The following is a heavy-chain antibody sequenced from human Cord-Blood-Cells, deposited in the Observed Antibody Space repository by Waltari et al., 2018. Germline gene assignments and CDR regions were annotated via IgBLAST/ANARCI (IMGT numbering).Heavy chain of an antibody. CDR3: ARDSVGSYDY. CDR2: IWYDGSNK. J-gene: IGHJ4*02. CDR1: GFTFSSYG. D-gene: IGHD1-26*01. V-gene: IGHV3-33*01. Sequence: QVQLVESGGGVVQPGRSLRLSCAASGFTFSSYGMHWVRQAPGKGRGWVAVIWYDGSNKYYADSVKGRFTISRENSKNTLYLQMNSLRAEDTAVYYCARDSVGSYDYWGQGTLVTVSS.